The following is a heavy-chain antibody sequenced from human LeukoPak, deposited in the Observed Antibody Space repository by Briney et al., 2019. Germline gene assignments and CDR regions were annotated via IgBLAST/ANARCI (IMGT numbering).Heavy chain of an antibody. CDR3: ARSRALFDY. D-gene: IGHD3-3*02. J-gene: IGHJ4*02. V-gene: IGHV3-7*01. CDR2: IKQDGSEE. CDR1: GFTFSGYW. Sequence: GGSLRLSCAASGFTFSGYWMSWVRQAPGKGLEWVANIKQDGSEEYYVDSVKGRFTISRDNAKNSLYLQMNSLRAEDTAVYYCARSRALFDYWGQGTLVTVSS.